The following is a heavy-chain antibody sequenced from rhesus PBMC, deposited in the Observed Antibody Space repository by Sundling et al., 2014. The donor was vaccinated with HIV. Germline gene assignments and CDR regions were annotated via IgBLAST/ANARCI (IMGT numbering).Heavy chain of an antibody. Sequence: QLQLQESGPGLVKPSETLSLTCAVSGGSISGGYGWSWIRQAPGKGLEWIGHVFGRTGDTYYNPSLKSRVTISTDTSKSQFSLKLTSVTAADTAVYFCARLLVGTFDVWGPGVLVTVSS. CDR1: GGSISGGYG. CDR2: VFGRTGDT. CDR3: ARLLVGTFDV. V-gene: IGHV4-76*01. J-gene: IGHJ5-1*01. D-gene: IGHD5-24*01.